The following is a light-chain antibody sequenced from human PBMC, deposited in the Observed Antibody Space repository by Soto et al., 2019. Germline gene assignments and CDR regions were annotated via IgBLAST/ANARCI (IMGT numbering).Light chain of an antibody. V-gene: IGKV3-20*01. Sequence: EIVLTQYPGTLSLSPGERATLSCRASQSISNNYLAWYQQKPGQASRLLIYGASTRATGIPDRFSGSGSGTDFTLTISRLEPEDLAVYYCQQYGSSPNTFGQGAKLEIK. CDR3: QQYGSSPNT. J-gene: IGKJ2*01. CDR1: QSISNNY. CDR2: GAS.